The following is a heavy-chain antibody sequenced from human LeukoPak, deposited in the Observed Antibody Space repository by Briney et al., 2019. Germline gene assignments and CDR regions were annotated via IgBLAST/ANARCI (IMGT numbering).Heavy chain of an antibody. CDR3: ARGRPDLMDYGDYEGYFDY. CDR1: GFTFSSYA. V-gene: IGHV3-30-3*01. D-gene: IGHD4-17*01. CDR2: ISYDGSNK. J-gene: IGHJ4*02. Sequence: GRSLRLSCAASGFTFSSYAMHWVRQAPGKGLEWVAVISYDGSNKYYADSVKGRFTISRGNSKNTLYLQMNSLRAEDTAVYYCARGRPDLMDYGDYEGYFDYWGQGTLVTVSS.